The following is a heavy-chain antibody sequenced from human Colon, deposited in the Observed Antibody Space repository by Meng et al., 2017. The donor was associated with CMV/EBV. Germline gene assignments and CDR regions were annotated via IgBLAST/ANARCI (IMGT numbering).Heavy chain of an antibody. V-gene: IGHV4-4*07. D-gene: IGHD5-12*01. J-gene: IGHJ4*02. Sequence: QVQLQESGPGLVQSSETPSLTCTVSGGSISTYYWSWIRQPAGEGLEWLGRISTNRNTDYNPSLNSRATIWLDTSNNQFSLKLTSVTAADTAVYYCVRGGYSGTQTGGVQEYWGQGTLVTVSS. CDR1: GGSISTYY. CDR3: VRGGYSGTQTGGVQEY. CDR2: ISTNRNT.